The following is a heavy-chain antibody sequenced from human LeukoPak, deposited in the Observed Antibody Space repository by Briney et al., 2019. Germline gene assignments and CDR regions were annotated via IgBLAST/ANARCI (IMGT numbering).Heavy chain of an antibody. J-gene: IGHJ6*02. CDR2: IIPIFGTA. D-gene: IGHD2-2*01. V-gene: IGHV1-69*13. Sequence: SVKVSCKASGGTFSSYAISWVRQAPGQGLEWMGGIIPIFGTANYAQKFQGRVTITADESTSTAYMELSSLRSEDTAVYYCARDGGIVVPAAISGMDVWGQGTTVTVSS. CDR1: GGTFSSYA. CDR3: ARDGGIVVPAAISGMDV.